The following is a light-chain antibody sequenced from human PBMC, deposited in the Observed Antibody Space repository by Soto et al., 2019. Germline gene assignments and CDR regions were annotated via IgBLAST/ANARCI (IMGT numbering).Light chain of an antibody. CDR2: GAS. CDR1: QSVSSSY. V-gene: IGKV3-20*01. Sequence: EIVLMQSPGTLSLSQGERATLSCRASQSVSSSYLAWYQQKPGQAPRLLIYGASSRATGIPDRFSGSGSGTDFTLTISRLEPEDFAVYYCQQYGSSRWTFGQGTKVDIK. CDR3: QQYGSSRWT. J-gene: IGKJ1*01.